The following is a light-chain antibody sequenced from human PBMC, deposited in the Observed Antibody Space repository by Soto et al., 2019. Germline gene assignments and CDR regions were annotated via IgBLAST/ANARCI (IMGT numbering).Light chain of an antibody. V-gene: IGLV2-23*01. CDR2: EGN. CDR3: CSYAGTGTWV. Sequence: QSALTQPASVSGSPGQSITISCTGTSNDLGCYNFCSWYQHHPGKGPKLMIYEGNKRPSGVSNRFSGSKSGNTASLTISGLQAEDEGDYYCCSYAGTGTWVFGGGTMLTVL. J-gene: IGLJ3*02. CDR1: SNDLGCYNF.